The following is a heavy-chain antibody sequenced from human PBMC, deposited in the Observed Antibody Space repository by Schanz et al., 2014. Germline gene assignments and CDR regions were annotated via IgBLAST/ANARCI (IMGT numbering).Heavy chain of an antibody. CDR1: GITLSGYG. V-gene: IGHV3-30*18. CDR2: ISFDGRNT. D-gene: IGHD6-13*01. J-gene: IGHJ4*02. CDR3: AKEKEEVAADGSFFDY. Sequence: QVQLVESGGGVVQPGRSLRLSCAASGITLSGYGLHWVRQAPGKGLEWVGFISFDGRNTVYAHSVKGLFTISRDNSKNTVNLQMNSLRAEDTAMYYCAKEKEEVAADGSFFDYWGQGTLVTVSS.